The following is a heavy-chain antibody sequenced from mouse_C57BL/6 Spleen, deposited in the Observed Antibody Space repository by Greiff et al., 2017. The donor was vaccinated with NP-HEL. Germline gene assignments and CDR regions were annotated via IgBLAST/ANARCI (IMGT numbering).Heavy chain of an antibody. CDR2: IDPEDGET. Sequence: EVQLQQSGAELVKPGASVKLSCTASGFNIKDYYMHWVKQRTEQGLEWIGRIDPEDGETKYAPNFQGKATITADTSSNTAYLQRSSLTSEDTAVYYCARGDYGSSYGYFEVWGTGTTVTVSS. V-gene: IGHV14-2*01. CDR1: GFNIKDYY. D-gene: IGHD1-1*01. CDR3: ARGDYGSSYGYFEV. J-gene: IGHJ1*03.